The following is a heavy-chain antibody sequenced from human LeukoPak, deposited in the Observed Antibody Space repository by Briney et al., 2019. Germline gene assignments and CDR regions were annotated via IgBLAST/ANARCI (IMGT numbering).Heavy chain of an antibody. Sequence: ASVKVSCKASGYTFIGYYIHWVRQAPGQGLEWMGWINPNSGGTNYAQKFQGRVTMTRDTSISTAYMELSRLRSDDTAVYYCARGRITMVRGVQNWFDPWGQGTLVTVSS. J-gene: IGHJ5*02. CDR1: GYTFIGYY. V-gene: IGHV1-2*02. CDR2: INPNSGGT. CDR3: ARGRITMVRGVQNWFDP. D-gene: IGHD3-10*01.